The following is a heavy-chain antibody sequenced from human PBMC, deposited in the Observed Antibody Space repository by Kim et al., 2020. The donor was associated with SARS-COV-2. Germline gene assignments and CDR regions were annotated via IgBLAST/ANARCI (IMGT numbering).Heavy chain of an antibody. V-gene: IGHV4-34*01. CDR3: ARFPVGPLGSSGYQKGDY. J-gene: IGHJ4*02. CDR2: INHSGST. Sequence: SETLSLTCAVYGGSFSGYYWSWIRQPPGKGLEWIGEINHSGSTNYNPSLKSRVTISVDTSTNQFSLKLSSVTAADTAVYYCARFPVGPLGSSGYQKGDYCGQGTLVTVSS. D-gene: IGHD3-22*01. CDR1: GGSFSGYY.